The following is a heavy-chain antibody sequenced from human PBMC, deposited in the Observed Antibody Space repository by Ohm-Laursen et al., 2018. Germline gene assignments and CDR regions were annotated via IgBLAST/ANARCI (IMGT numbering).Heavy chain of an antibody. Sequence: TLSLTCTVSGGSISTYYWSWIRQPPGKGLEWIGHIDYSGSTNYNPSLKSRVTMSIDASRKQFSLKLSSVTAADTAVYYCARRGSGPVDPWGQGTLVTVSS. CDR1: GGSISTYY. CDR2: IDYSGST. CDR3: ARRGSGPVDP. J-gene: IGHJ5*02. V-gene: IGHV4-59*08. D-gene: IGHD6-19*01.